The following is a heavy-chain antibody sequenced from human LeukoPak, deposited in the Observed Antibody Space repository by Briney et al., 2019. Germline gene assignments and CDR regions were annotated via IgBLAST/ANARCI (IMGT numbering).Heavy chain of an antibody. V-gene: IGHV3-74*01. Sequence: GSLRLSCVASGFTFSTYWMHWVRQAPGKGLVWVSRINPDGTTTSYADSVKGRFTISRDNAKDTVYLQMNSLRAEDTAVYYCARVSIGWYSFDYWGQGTLVTVSS. D-gene: IGHD6-19*01. CDR3: ARVSIGWYSFDY. CDR2: INPDGTTT. CDR1: GFTFSTYW. J-gene: IGHJ4*02.